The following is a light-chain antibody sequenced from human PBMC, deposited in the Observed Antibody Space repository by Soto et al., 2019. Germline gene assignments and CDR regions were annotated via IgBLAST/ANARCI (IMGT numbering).Light chain of an antibody. J-gene: IGKJ4*01. CDR2: DAS. CDR3: QQYNNWPLT. CDR1: ESISRS. Sequence: IVLTQSPVSLSLSPGERATLSCRASESISRSLAWYQQRPGQAPRLLMYDASNRATGIPQRFSGSGSGTEFTLTISSLQSEDFAVYYCQQYNNWPLTFGGGTKVDIK. V-gene: IGKV3D-15*01.